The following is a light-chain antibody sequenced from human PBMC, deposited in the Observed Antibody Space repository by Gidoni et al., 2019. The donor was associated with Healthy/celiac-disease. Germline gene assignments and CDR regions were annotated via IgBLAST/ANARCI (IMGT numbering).Light chain of an antibody. CDR2: WAS. J-gene: IGKJ1*01. Sequence: DIVMTQSPDSLAVSLGERTTINCKSSQSVLYSSNNKNYLAWYQQKPGQPPKLLIYWASTRESGVPDRFSGSGSGTDFTLTISSLQAEDVAVYYCHQYYSTPQTFXQXTKVEIK. V-gene: IGKV4-1*01. CDR1: QSVLYSSNNKNY. CDR3: HQYYSTPQT.